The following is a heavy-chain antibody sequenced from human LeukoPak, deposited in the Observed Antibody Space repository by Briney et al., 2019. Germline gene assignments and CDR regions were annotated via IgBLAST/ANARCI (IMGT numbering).Heavy chain of an antibody. V-gene: IGHV4-34*01. D-gene: IGHD3-22*01. Sequence: SETLSLTCAVYGGSFSGYYWSWIRQPPGKGLEWIGEINHSGSTNYNPSLKSRVTISVDTSKNQFSLKLSSVTAADTAVYYCARASGITMIVVLNHDAFDIWGHGTMVTVSS. CDR1: GGSFSGYY. CDR3: ARASGITMIVVLNHDAFDI. J-gene: IGHJ3*02. CDR2: INHSGST.